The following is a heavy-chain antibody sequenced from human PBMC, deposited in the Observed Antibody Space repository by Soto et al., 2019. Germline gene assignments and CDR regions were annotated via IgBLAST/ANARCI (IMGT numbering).Heavy chain of an antibody. D-gene: IGHD4-17*01. CDR2: ISYDGNHK. Sequence: GGSLRLSCAASGFTFSSYALHWVRQAPGKGLEWVAVISYDGNHKYNADSVKGRFTISRDNSKNTLYLQMNSLRAEDTAVYYCARARDDYGDYVLSSDYYYYYMDVWGKGTTVTVSS. CDR1: GFTFSSYA. J-gene: IGHJ6*03. CDR3: ARARDDYGDYVLSSDYYYYYMDV. V-gene: IGHV3-30-3*01.